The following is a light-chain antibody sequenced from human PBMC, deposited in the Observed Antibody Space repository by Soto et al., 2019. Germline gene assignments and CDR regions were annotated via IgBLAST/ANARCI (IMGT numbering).Light chain of an antibody. J-gene: IGKJ4*01. CDR3: EQVNSYPLT. Sequence: DIQLTQSPSFLSASVGDRVTITCRASQGISSSLAWYQQKPGKAPNLLIYAASTLQTGVPTRFSGSGSGTEFTLTISSLQPEDVASYYCEQVNSYPLTFGGGTKGEIK. V-gene: IGKV1-9*01. CDR2: AAS. CDR1: QGISSS.